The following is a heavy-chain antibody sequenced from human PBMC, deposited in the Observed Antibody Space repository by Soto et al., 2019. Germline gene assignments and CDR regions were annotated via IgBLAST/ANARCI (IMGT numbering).Heavy chain of an antibody. V-gene: IGHV1-69*13. Sequence: SVKVSCKASGGTFSSYAISWVRQAPGQGLEWMGGIIPIFGTANYAQKFQGRVTITADESTSTAYMELSSLRSEDTAVYYCARRTTGTTIDYYYYGLDVWGQGTTVTVS. CDR3: ARRTTGTTIDYYYYGLDV. J-gene: IGHJ6*02. CDR1: GGTFSSYA. CDR2: IIPIFGTA. D-gene: IGHD1-7*01.